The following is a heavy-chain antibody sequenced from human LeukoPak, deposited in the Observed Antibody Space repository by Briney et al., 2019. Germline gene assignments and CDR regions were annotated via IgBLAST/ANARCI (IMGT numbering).Heavy chain of an antibody. V-gene: IGHV3-30*03. J-gene: IGHJ1*01. Sequence: QPGGSLRLSCAASGFTFSSYGMHWVRQAPGKGLEWVAVISYDGSNKYYADSVKGRFTISRDNATNSLSLQMNSLRAEDTAVYYCARDAGQQLVRFQHWGQGTLVTVSS. D-gene: IGHD6-13*01. CDR1: GFTFSSYG. CDR2: ISYDGSNK. CDR3: ARDAGQQLVRFQH.